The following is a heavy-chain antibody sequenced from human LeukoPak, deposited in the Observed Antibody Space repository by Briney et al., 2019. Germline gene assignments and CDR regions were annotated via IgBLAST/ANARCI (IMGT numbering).Heavy chain of an antibody. Sequence: SETLSLTCAVSGGSSRSGDYFWSWIRQPPGKGLDWIGHIHYSGNTYYNPSLKSRVSISVDTSKNQFSLKLSSVTAADTAVYYCARENNDYGGRKAFDYWGQGTLVTVSS. J-gene: IGHJ4*02. CDR3: ARENNDYGGRKAFDY. CDR2: IHYSGNT. D-gene: IGHD4-23*01. CDR1: GGSSRSGDYF. V-gene: IGHV4-30-4*01.